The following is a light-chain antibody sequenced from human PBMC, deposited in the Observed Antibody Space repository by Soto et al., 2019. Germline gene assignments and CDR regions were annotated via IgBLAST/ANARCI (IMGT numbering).Light chain of an antibody. CDR1: ALPKKY. J-gene: IGLJ1*01. CDR2: KDS. CDR3: LSADSSATLRFYV. Sequence: SYELTQPPSVSVSLGQMARITCSGEALPKKYAYWYQQKPGQFPVLVIYKDSERPSGIPERFSGSSSGTIVTLTISGVQAEDEADYYCLSADSSATLRFYVFGTGTKVTVL. V-gene: IGLV3-16*01.